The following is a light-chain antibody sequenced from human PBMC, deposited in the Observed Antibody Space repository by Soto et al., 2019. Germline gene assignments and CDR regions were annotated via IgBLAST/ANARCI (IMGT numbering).Light chain of an antibody. CDR1: SSDVGAYKY. J-gene: IGLJ1*01. CDR2: EVS. CDR3: SSYSSSSTLFV. V-gene: IGLV2-14*01. Sequence: QSVLTQPASVSGSPGQSITISCTGTSSDVGAYKYVSWYQQHPGKAPKVMIYEVSNRPSGVSNRFSGSKSGNTASLTISGLQAEDEADYFCSSYSSSSTLFVFGTGTNHRP.